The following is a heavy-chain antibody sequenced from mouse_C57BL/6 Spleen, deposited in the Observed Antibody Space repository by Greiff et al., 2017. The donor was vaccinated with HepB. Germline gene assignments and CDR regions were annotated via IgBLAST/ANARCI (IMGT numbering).Heavy chain of an antibody. CDR1: GYTFTSYT. CDR3: AREGVRLTMDY. D-gene: IGHD2-13*01. J-gene: IGHJ4*01. V-gene: IGHV1-4*01. Sequence: VQLQESGAELARPGASVKMSCKASGYTFTSYTMHWVKQRPGQGLEWIGYINPSSGYTKYNQKFKDKATLTADKSSSTAYMQLSSLTSEDSAVYYCAREGVRLTMDYWGQGTSVTVSS. CDR2: INPSSGYT.